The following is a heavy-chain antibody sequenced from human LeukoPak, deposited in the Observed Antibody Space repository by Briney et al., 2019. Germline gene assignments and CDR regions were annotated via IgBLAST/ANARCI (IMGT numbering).Heavy chain of an antibody. CDR2: IASSSGYI. V-gene: IGHV3-21*01. CDR1: GFTFSSYS. J-gene: IGHJ4*02. D-gene: IGHD3-10*01. CDR3: ATVMVRGIVQLSALFDY. Sequence: GGSLRLSCAASGFTFSSYSMNWVRQAPGKGLEWVSSIASSSGYIYYAHSVKGRFTISRDNAKNSLYLQMNSLRAEDTAVYYCATVMVRGIVQLSALFDYWGQGTLVTVSS.